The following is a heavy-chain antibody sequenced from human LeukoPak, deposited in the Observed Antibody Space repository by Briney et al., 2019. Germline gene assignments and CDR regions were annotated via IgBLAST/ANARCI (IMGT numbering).Heavy chain of an antibody. Sequence: GGSLRLSCAASGFTFTTYWMSWVRQAPGKGLEWVANIKQDGTERYYVDSVKGRFTISRDNAKNSLYLQMNSLRDEDTAVYYCAKDSWVYWGQGTLVTVSS. V-gene: IGHV3-7*01. CDR2: IKQDGTER. CDR1: GFTFTTYW. J-gene: IGHJ4*02. D-gene: IGHD2-15*01. CDR3: AKDSWVY.